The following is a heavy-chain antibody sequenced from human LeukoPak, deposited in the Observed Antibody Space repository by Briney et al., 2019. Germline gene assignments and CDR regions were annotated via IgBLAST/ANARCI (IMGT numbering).Heavy chain of an antibody. CDR2: IKHDGSDK. D-gene: IGHD6-6*01. Sequence: GGSLRLSCAASGFTFSSYWMNWVRQAPGKGLEWVANIKHDGSDKYYVGSVKGRVTISRDNAKNSLHLQMNSLRAEDTAVYYCATYSTSSGAFDFWGQGTLVTVSS. CDR1: GFTFSSYW. J-gene: IGHJ3*01. V-gene: IGHV3-7*01. CDR3: ATYSTSSGAFDF.